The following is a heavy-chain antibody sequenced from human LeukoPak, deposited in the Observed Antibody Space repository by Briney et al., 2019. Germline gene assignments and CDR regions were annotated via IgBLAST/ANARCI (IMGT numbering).Heavy chain of an antibody. D-gene: IGHD2-15*01. CDR1: GYTFTSYG. V-gene: IGHV1-2*02. CDR3: ARVPLLAAGVY. J-gene: IGHJ4*02. Sequence: ASVKVSCKASGYTFTSYGISWVRQAPGQGLEWMGWINPNSGGTNYAQKFQGRVTMTRDTSISTAYMELSRLRSDDTAVYYCARVPLLAAGVYWGQGTLVTVSS. CDR2: INPNSGGT.